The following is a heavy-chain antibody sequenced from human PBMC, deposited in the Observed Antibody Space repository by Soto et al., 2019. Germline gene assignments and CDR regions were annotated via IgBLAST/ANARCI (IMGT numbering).Heavy chain of an antibody. CDR1: GDSFSKYT. D-gene: IGHD1-1*01. CDR2: FIPRFGTT. CDR3: ARGRGLYNSGRSQLDS. V-gene: IGHV1-69*01. Sequence: QVQLVQSGAEVKKPGSSVRVSCKTSGDSFSKYTVNWVRQAPRQGLEWIGGFIPRFGTTNFAPTLPGRVTIPADQSMNTVYMELSSLRSEDTALYYCARGRGLYNSGRSQLDSWGQGTLVTGSS. J-gene: IGHJ4*02.